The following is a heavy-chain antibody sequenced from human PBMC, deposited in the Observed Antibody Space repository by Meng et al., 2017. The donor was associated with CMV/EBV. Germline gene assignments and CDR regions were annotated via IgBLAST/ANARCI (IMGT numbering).Heavy chain of an antibody. CDR2: IRYDGSNK. J-gene: IGHJ4*02. D-gene: IGHD3-16*01. CDR1: GLTFSSYG. Sequence: QVVRWGSGGGVVQPGGSLRLSGAAFGLTFSSYGMHWVRQAPGKGLEWVAFIRYDGSNKYYADSVKGRFTISRDNSKNTLYLQMNSLRAEDTAVYYCAKDTGFGGYFDYWGQGTLVTVSS. V-gene: IGHV3-30*02. CDR3: AKDTGFGGYFDY.